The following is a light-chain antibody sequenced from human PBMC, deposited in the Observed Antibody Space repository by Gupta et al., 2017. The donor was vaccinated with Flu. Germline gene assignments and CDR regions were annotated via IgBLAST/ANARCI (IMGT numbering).Light chain of an antibody. CDR3: SSYTTTNTLVV. CDR1: SSDIGGYKY. Sequence: QSALTQPASVSGSPGQSITISCTGTSSDIGGYKYVSWYQPHPGKAPKLLIFEVSNRPSGVADRFSGSKSGNTAALTTTGLQAEEEAYYYCSSYTTTNTLVVFGGGTKLTVL. V-gene: IGLV2-14*01. CDR2: EVS. J-gene: IGLJ2*01.